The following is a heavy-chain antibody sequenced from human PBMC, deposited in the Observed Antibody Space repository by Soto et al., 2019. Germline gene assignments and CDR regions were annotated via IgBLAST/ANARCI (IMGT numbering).Heavy chain of an antibody. J-gene: IGHJ5*02. V-gene: IGHV1-3*01. Sequence: ASVEVFCKASWYTLPSSSMHLVRPAPRQKLEWMGWINAGNGNTKYSQKFQGRVTITRDTSASTAYMELSSLRSEDTAVYYCARAVTLGYCSSTSCSLNWFDPWGQGTLVTVSS. CDR2: INAGNGNT. CDR1: WYTLPSSS. D-gene: IGHD2-2*01. CDR3: ARAVTLGYCSSTSCSLNWFDP.